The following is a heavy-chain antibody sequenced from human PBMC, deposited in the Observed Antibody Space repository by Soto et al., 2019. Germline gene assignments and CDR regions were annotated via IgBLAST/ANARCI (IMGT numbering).Heavy chain of an antibody. V-gene: IGHV4-30-2*01. Sequence: TLGLTFAVSGGSISSGGYSWSWIRQPPGKGLEWIGYIYHSGSTYYNPSLKSRVTISVDRSKNQFSLKLSSVTAADTAVYYCATDLRTLLWFGGQPGYWGQGTLVTVSS. D-gene: IGHD3-10*01. J-gene: IGHJ4*02. CDR2: IYHSGST. CDR1: GGSISSGGYS. CDR3: ATDLRTLLWFGGQPGY.